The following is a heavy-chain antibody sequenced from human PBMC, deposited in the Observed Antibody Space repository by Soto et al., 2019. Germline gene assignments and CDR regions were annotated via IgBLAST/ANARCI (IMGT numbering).Heavy chain of an antibody. J-gene: IGHJ4*02. Sequence: QVQLQESGPGLVKPSQTLSLTCTVSGGSISSGDYYWSWIRQPPGKGLEWIGYIYYSGSTYYNPSLKSRVTISVDTSKNQFSLKLSSVTAADTAVYYCARGCGDYVWGSYFDYWGQGTLVTVSS. CDR1: GGSISSGDYY. V-gene: IGHV4-30-4*01. D-gene: IGHD3-16*01. CDR3: ARGCGDYVWGSYFDY. CDR2: IYYSGST.